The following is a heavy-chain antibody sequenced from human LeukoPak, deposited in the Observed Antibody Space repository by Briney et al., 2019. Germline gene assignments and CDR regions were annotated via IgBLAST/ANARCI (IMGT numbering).Heavy chain of an antibody. CDR1: GYSISSGYH. CDR3: GRYGATFDP. Sequence: PSETLSLTCAVFGYSISSGYHWGWIRPPPGKGLEWIGYIYHSGTTRYNPSLKSRLTILVDTSRNQFSLILRSVTAADTAVYYCGRYGATFDPWGRGTMVTVSS. CDR2: IYHSGTT. V-gene: IGHV4-38-2*01. J-gene: IGHJ2*01. D-gene: IGHD1-26*01.